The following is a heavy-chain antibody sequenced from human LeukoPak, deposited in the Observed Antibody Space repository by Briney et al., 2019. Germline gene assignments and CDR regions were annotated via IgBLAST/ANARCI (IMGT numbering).Heavy chain of an antibody. Sequence: SETLSLTCTVSGGSISSSSYYWGWIRQPPGKGLEWIGSIYYSGSTYYNPSLKSRVTISVDTSKNQFSLKLSSVTAADTAVYYCARGRAGTGGLFLEGERFDPWGQGTLVTVSS. CDR2: IYYSGST. J-gene: IGHJ5*02. CDR3: ARGRAGTGGLFLEGERFDP. D-gene: IGHD3-3*01. CDR1: GGSISSSSYY. V-gene: IGHV4-39*07.